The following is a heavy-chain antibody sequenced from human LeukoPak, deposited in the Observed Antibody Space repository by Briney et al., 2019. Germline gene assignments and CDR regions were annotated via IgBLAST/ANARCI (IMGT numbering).Heavy chain of an antibody. D-gene: IGHD2-2*02. CDR2: IDPNSGGT. J-gene: IGHJ4*02. V-gene: IGHV1-2*02. CDR3: ARVPGPYTTSRFDY. Sequence: GASVKVSCKTSGYTFTGYYMLWVRQAPGQGPEWMGRIDPNSGGTNYAQKFQVRVTMTRDTSISTVYMELSGLSSDDTAVYYCARVPGPYTTSRFDYWGQGTLVTVSS. CDR1: GYTFTGYY.